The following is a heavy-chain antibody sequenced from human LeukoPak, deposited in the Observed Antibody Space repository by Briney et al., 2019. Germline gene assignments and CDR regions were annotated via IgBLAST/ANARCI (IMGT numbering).Heavy chain of an antibody. CDR2: INPNTGAT. Sequence: ASVKVSCKASGYTFTGYYIHWVRQAPGQGLEWMGWINPNTGATKYAQKFQGRVTMTTDTSITTAYMELSRLTSDDTALYYCARDRSGTYYSPVSYWGQGTLVTVSS. CDR1: GYTFTGYY. J-gene: IGHJ4*02. CDR3: ARDRSGTYYSPVSY. D-gene: IGHD1-26*01. V-gene: IGHV1-2*02.